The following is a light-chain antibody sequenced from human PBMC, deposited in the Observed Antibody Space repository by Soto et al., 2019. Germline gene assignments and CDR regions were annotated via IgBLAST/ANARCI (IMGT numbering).Light chain of an antibody. CDR1: QGISSR. CDR3: QQYNNYSPT. V-gene: IGKV1-9*01. Sequence: DIQLTQSPSFLSASVGDRVTITCRASQGISSRLAWYQQNPGKAPKLLIYAASTLQSGVPSRFSGSGSGTEFTLTISSLQPEDFATYYCQQYNNYSPTFGQGTKVEIK. CDR2: AAS. J-gene: IGKJ1*01.